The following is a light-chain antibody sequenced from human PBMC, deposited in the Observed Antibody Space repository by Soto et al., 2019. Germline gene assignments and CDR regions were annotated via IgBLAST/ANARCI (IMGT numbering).Light chain of an antibody. J-gene: IGLJ3*02. V-gene: IGLV2-14*01. CDR1: MRDIGAYNL. Sequence: QSALTQPASVSGSPGQSITISCAGTMRDIGAYNLVSWYQQHPGKAPKLIIYEVTNRPSGVSDRFSASKSGNTASLTISGLQPEDEAVYHCSSYTGGITYWVFGGGTQLTVL. CDR2: EVT. CDR3: SSYTGGITYWV.